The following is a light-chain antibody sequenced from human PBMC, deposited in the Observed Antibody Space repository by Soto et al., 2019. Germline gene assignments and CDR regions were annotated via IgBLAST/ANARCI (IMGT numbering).Light chain of an antibody. J-gene: IGLJ3*02. Sequence: QSALTQPASVSGSPGQSITISCTGSSSDVGSYNLVSWYQHHPGNTPKLMIYEGSRRPSGVSDRFSGSKSGNTASLTISGLQAEDEANYYCIAWDDSLKGPVFGGGTKLTVL. CDR2: EGS. V-gene: IGLV2-23*01. CDR3: IAWDDSLKGPV. CDR1: SSDVGSYNL.